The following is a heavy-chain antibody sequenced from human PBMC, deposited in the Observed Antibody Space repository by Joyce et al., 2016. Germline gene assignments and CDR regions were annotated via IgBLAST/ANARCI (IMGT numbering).Heavy chain of an antibody. D-gene: IGHD4-23*01. CDR1: GFSLSLSGMC. V-gene: IGHV2-70*13. CDR3: ARTSLTQAAVPGTDALDV. J-gene: IGHJ3*01. CDR2: IDWDDDK. Sequence: QVTLRESGPALVKPTQTLTLTCTVSGFSLSLSGMCVSWIRQSPGRALEWLARIDWDDDKYYKASLKTRLTISRDVSTNQVVLKMTNMDPVDTGTYFCARTSLTQAAVPGTDALDVWGQGTVVTVSS.